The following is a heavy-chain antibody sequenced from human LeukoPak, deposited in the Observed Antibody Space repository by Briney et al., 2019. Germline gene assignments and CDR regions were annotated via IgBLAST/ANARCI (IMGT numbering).Heavy chain of an antibody. D-gene: IGHD4-17*01. J-gene: IGHJ3*02. Sequence: PGGSLRLSCAASGFTFSSYWMSWVCQPPGKGLEWVANIKQDGSEKYYVDSVKGRFTISRDNAKNSLYLQMNSLRAEDTAVYYCARVMTTVTHDAFDIWGQGTMVTVSS. V-gene: IGHV3-7*04. CDR2: IKQDGSEK. CDR3: ARVMTTVTHDAFDI. CDR1: GFTFSSYW.